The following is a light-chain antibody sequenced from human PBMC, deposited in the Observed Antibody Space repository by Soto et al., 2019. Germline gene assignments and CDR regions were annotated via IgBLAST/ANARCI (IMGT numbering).Light chain of an antibody. CDR3: QSYDSSVGGSNVV. V-gene: IGLV1-40*01. CDR2: GNS. Sequence: QSVLTQPPSVSGAPGQRVTISCTGSSSNIGAGYDVHWYQQLPGTAPKLLIYGNSNRPSGVPDRFSGSKSGTSASLAITGLQAEEEADYYGQSYDSSVGGSNVVFGGGTKLTVL. J-gene: IGLJ2*01. CDR1: SSNIGAGYD.